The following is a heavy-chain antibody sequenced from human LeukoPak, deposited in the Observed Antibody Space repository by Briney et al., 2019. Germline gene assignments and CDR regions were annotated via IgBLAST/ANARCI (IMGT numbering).Heavy chain of an antibody. CDR3: AKSPGSLSGN. CDR2: ISDNAYST. J-gene: IGHJ4*02. V-gene: IGHV3-23*01. Sequence: GGSLRLSCAASGLTFSSYGMSWVRQAPGKGLEWVSGISDNAYSTDYADSVKGRFTISRDNSKNTLYLQMNSLRAEDTAVYYCAKSPGSLSGNWGQGTLVTVSS. CDR1: GLTFSSYG. D-gene: IGHD1-26*01.